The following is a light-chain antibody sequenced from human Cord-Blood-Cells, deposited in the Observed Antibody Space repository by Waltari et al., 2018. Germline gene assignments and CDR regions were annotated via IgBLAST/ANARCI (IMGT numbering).Light chain of an antibody. CDR2: AAS. J-gene: IGKJ1*01. CDR1: QSISSY. V-gene: IGKV1-39*01. Sequence: DIQMTQSPSSLSASVGDRVTITCRASQSISSYLNWYQQKPGKAPKLLLYAASSLQSGVPSRFSGSGSGTEFTLTISSLQPEDFATYYCQQSYSTPWTFGQGTKVEIK. CDR3: QQSYSTPWT.